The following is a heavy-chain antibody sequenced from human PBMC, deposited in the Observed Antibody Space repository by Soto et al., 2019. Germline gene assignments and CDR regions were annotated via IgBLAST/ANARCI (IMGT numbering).Heavy chain of an antibody. D-gene: IGHD5-12*01. V-gene: IGHV1-46*01. CDR1: GYTFTSYY. CDR2: INPSGGST. J-gene: IGHJ6*02. Sequence: ASVKVSCKASGYTFTSYYMHWVRQTPGQGLERMGIINPSGGSTSYAQKFQGRVTMTRDTSTSTVYMELSSLRSEDTAVYYCAREVVATIVRGHYGMDVWGQGTTVTVSS. CDR3: AREVVATIVRGHYGMDV.